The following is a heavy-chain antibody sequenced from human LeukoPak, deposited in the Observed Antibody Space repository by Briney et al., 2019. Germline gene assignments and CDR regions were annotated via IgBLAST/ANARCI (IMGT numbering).Heavy chain of an antibody. Sequence: ASVKVSCKASGDTFTSYAMHWVRQAPGQRLEWMGWISAGNGNTKYSQKFQGRVTITRDTSASTAYMELSSLRSEDTAVYYCATSLLVVGVFDYWGQGTLVTVSS. CDR1: GDTFTSYA. CDR2: ISAGNGNT. J-gene: IGHJ4*02. CDR3: ATSLLVVGVFDY. V-gene: IGHV1-3*01. D-gene: IGHD1-26*01.